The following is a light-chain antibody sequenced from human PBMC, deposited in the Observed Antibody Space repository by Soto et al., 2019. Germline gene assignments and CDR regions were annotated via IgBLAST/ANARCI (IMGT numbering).Light chain of an antibody. CDR1: QTVRNNY. J-gene: IGKJ1*01. Sequence: EIMSTQSPSTLSLYPGERDTLSCRASQTVRNNYLAWYQQKPGQAPRLLIYGASSRATGIPDRFSGSGSGTDFTLTISRLEPEDFAVYYCQQYGSSPRTFGQGTKVDIK. V-gene: IGKV3-20*01. CDR2: GAS. CDR3: QQYGSSPRT.